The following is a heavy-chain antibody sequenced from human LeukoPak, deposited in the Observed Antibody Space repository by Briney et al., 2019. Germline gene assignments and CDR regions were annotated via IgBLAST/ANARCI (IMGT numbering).Heavy chain of an antibody. CDR2: ISSSSSTI. Sequence: GGSLRLSCAASGFTFSSYSMNWVRQAPGKGLEWLSYISSSSSTIYYADPVRGRFTISRDNAKNSLYLQMNSLRAEDTAVYYCARDRDQQPLDYWGQGTLVTVSS. CDR3: ARDRDQQPLDY. J-gene: IGHJ4*02. D-gene: IGHD6-13*01. CDR1: GFTFSSYS. V-gene: IGHV3-48*01.